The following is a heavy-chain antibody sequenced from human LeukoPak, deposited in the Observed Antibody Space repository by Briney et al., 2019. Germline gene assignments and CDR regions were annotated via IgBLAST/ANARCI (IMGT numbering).Heavy chain of an antibody. CDR2: INPSGGST. J-gene: IGHJ4*02. V-gene: IGHV1-46*01. D-gene: IGHD2-15*01. Sequence: ASVKVSCKASGYTFTSYYMHWVRQAPAQGLEWMGIINPSGGSTSYAQKFQGRVTMTRDTSTSTVYMELSSLRSEDTAVYYCARYHCSGGSCYSLHFDYWGQGTLVTVSS. CDR3: ARYHCSGGSCYSLHFDY. CDR1: GYTFTSYY.